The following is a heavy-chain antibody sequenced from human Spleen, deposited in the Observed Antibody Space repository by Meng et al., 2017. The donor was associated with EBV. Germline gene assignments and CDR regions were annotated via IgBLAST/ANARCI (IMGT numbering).Heavy chain of an antibody. CDR1: GFTVSNNY. Sequence: VLLVGSCGCLIQAAVYLRRSCAASGFTVSNNYMSWVRPAPGKVLEWVSFIYSGGSTYYADSVKGRFTISRDNSKNMVYLQRNSLRAEDTALYYCARGMGATEIRYWGQGTLVTVSS. J-gene: IGHJ4*02. CDR2: IYSGGST. D-gene: IGHD1-26*01. CDR3: ARGMGATEIRY. V-gene: IGHV3-53*01.